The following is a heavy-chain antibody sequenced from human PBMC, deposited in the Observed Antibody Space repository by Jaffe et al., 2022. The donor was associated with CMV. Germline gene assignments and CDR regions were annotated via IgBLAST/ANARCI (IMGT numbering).Heavy chain of an antibody. CDR1: GGSISSSSYY. Sequence: QLQLQESGPGLVKPSETLSLTCTVSGGSISSSSYYWGWIRQPPGKGLEWIGSIYYSGSTYYNPSLKSRVTISVDTSKNQFSLKLSSVTAADTAVYYCARPRSYSSGWYFSPDAFDIWGQGTMVTVSS. CDR2: IYYSGST. J-gene: IGHJ3*02. CDR3: ARPRSYSSGWYFSPDAFDI. V-gene: IGHV4-39*01. D-gene: IGHD6-19*01.